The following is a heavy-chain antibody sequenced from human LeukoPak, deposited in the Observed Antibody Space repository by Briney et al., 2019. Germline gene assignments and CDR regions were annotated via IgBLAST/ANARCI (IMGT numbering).Heavy chain of an antibody. J-gene: IGHJ6*03. V-gene: IGHV4-59*11. Sequence: SETLSLTCTVSGGSISSHYWTWIRQSPVKGLEWIGDISNSGSTSYNPSLKSRVTISIDTSKNQFSLKLSSVTVADTAVYYCGRDALVGYFSYYYMDVWGKGTTVTVSS. CDR3: GRDALVGYFSYYYMDV. CDR1: GGSISSHY. CDR2: ISNSGST. D-gene: IGHD2-15*01.